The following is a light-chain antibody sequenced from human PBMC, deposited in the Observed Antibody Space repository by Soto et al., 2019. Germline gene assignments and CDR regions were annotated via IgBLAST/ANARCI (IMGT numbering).Light chain of an antibody. CDR3: QHYNSYSEA. V-gene: IGKV1-5*03. CDR1: QTLNSW. CDR2: KAS. J-gene: IGKJ1*01. Sequence: DIQMTQSPSTLCACVGDGVNMXCRASQTLNSWLGWYQQRPGKPPNPLIYKASTLKRGGPSRFSGSGSGTEFTLTISSLQPDDFATYYGQHYNSYSEAFGQGTKVDIK.